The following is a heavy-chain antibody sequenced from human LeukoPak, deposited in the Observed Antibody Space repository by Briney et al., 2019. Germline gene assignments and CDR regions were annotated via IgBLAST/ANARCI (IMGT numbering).Heavy chain of an antibody. D-gene: IGHD3-22*01. J-gene: IGHJ4*02. CDR3: AKDGDSGGYYVLYYFNY. V-gene: IGHV3-23*01. CDR1: GFTFSNYA. CDR2: IRGSGGST. Sequence: GGSLRLSCAASGFTFSNYAMSWVRQAQGKGLEWVSAIRGSGGSTYYADSVKGRFTISRDNSKNTLYLQMNSLRVEDTAIYYCAKDGDSGGYYVLYYFNYWGQGTLITVSS.